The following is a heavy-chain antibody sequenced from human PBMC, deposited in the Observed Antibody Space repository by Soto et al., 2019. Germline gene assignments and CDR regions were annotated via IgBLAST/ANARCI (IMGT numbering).Heavy chain of an antibody. J-gene: IGHJ4*02. D-gene: IGHD3-10*01. CDR3: ARVAPYYYGSGSYYFDY. CDR1: GFTFSSYQ. CDR2: IKQDGSEK. Sequence: EVQLVESGGGLVQPGGSLRLSCAASGFTFSSYQMNWVRQAPGKGLEWVANIKQDGSEKYYVDSVKGRFTISRDNAKNSLYLQMNSLRAEDMAVYYCARVAPYYYGSGSYYFDYWGQGTLVTVSS. V-gene: IGHV3-7*01.